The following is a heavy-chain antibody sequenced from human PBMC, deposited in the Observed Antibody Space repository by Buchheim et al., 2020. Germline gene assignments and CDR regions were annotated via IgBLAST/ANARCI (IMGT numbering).Heavy chain of an antibody. CDR2: IDPSDSYT. J-gene: IGHJ6*03. V-gene: IGHV5-10-1*01. CDR1: GYSFITYW. Sequence: EVQLVQSGAEVKKPGESLRISCKGSGYSFITYWIIWVRQMPGKGLEWMGRIDPSDSYTNYSPSFQGHVTISADKSISTAYLQWSSLKASDTAMYYCARLEASIAARGSRAYYHYYYMDVWGKGTT. D-gene: IGHD6-6*01. CDR3: ARLEASIAARGSRAYYHYYYMDV.